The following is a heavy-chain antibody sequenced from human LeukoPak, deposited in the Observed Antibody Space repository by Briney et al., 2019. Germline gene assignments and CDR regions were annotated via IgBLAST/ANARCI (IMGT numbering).Heavy chain of an antibody. J-gene: IGHJ6*03. CDR1: GGSISSSSYY. CDR3: ALCGDCYPGFYYYYMDV. D-gene: IGHD2-21*02. CDR2: MYSGST. Sequence: SETLSLTCTVSGGSISSSSYYWGWIRQPPGKGLEWIGSMYSGSTYYNPSLKSRVTISTDTSKNQFSLKLSSVTAADTAVYYCALCGDCYPGFYYYYMDVWGKGTTVTISS. V-gene: IGHV4-39*01.